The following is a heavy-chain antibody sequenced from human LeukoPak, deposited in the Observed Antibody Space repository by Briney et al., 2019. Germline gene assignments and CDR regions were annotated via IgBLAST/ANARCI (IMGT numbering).Heavy chain of an antibody. Sequence: SETLSLTCTVSGGSISSFYWSWIRQPPGKGLEWIGYIYYTGSTNYNPSLKSRLTILVDTSRNQFSLKLSSVTAADTAVYYCARASETLRRFDPWGQGTLVTVSS. CDR1: GGSISSFY. CDR2: IYYTGST. V-gene: IGHV4-59*01. J-gene: IGHJ5*02. CDR3: ARASETLRRFDP.